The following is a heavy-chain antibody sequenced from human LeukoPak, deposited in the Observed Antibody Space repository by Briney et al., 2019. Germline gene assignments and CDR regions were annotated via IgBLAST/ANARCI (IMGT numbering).Heavy chain of an antibody. V-gene: IGHV3-23*01. CDR3: ATISVEDY. J-gene: IGHJ4*02. CDR1: GFTFSSYA. CDR2: ISGGGGST. Sequence: GGSLRLSCAASGFTFSSYAMSWVRQALGKGLERVSAISGGGGSTYYADSVKGRFTISRDNSKNTLYLQMNSLRAEDTAVYYCATISVEDYWGQGTLVTVSS. D-gene: IGHD2-21*01.